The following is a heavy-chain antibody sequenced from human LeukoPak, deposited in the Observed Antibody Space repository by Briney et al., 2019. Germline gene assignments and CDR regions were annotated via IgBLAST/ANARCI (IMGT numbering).Heavy chain of an antibody. V-gene: IGHV1-8*01. CDR2: MNPNSGNT. J-gene: IGHJ5*02. Sequence: ASVKVSCKASGYTFTSYDINWVRQATGQGLEWMGWMNPNSGNTGYAQKFQGRVTMTRNTSISTAYIELSSLRSEDTAVYYCARNRWLRLRSYWFDPWGQGTLVTVSS. D-gene: IGHD5-12*01. CDR3: ARNRWLRLRSYWFDP. CDR1: GYTFTSYD.